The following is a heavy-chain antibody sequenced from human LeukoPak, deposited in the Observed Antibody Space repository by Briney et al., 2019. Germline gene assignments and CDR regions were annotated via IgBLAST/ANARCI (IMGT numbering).Heavy chain of an antibody. CDR1: GFTFSSYA. J-gene: IGHJ6*02. D-gene: IGHD6-13*01. Sequence: GGSLRLSCAASGFTFSSYAMSWVRQAPGKGLEWVSAISGSGGSTYYADSVKGRFTISRDNSKNTLYLQMNSLRAEDTAVYYCAKAPRAAAGTYNGMDVWGQGTTVTVS. CDR3: AKAPRAAAGTYNGMDV. CDR2: ISGSGGST. V-gene: IGHV3-23*01.